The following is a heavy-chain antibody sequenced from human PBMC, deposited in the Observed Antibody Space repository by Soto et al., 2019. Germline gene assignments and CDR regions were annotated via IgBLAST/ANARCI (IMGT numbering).Heavy chain of an antibody. CDR2: IYYSGST. V-gene: IGHV4-39*01. D-gene: IGHD6-19*01. Sequence: SETLSLTCTVSGGSISSSSYYWGWIRQPPGKGLEWIGSIYYSGSTYYNPSLKSRVTISVDTSKNQFSLKLSSVTAADTAVYYCARPTTFGIAVAGRGYYFDYWGQGTLVTVSS. CDR3: ARPTTFGIAVAGRGYYFDY. J-gene: IGHJ4*02. CDR1: GGSISSSSYY.